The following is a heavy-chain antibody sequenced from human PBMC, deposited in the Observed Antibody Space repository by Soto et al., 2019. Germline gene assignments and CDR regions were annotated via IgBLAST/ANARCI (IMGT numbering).Heavy chain of an antibody. CDR3: ARSLMNPAMVTFYHLAY. J-gene: IGHJ4*02. Sequence: GASVKVSCKASGYTFTTYAMHWVRQAPGQRLEWMGWINAANGNTKYSQKFQGRVTITRDTSASTAYMELSSLRSEDTAVYTCARSLMNPAMVTFYHLAYWGQGTLVTVSS. D-gene: IGHD5-18*01. V-gene: IGHV1-3*01. CDR2: INAANGNT. CDR1: GYTFTTYA.